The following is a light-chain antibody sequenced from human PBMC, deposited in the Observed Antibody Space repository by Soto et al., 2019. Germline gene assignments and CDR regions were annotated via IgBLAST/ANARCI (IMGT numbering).Light chain of an antibody. CDR2: GAS. Sequence: DVPMTQSPSSLSASVGDRVTITCRASQGISNFLAWYQQKPGKVPKLLIYGASTLQSGVPSRFSGSGSGTDFTLTISSLQPEDVATYYCQKYNSVLWTFGQGTKVEIK. V-gene: IGKV1-27*01. CDR1: QGISNF. CDR3: QKYNSVLWT. J-gene: IGKJ1*01.